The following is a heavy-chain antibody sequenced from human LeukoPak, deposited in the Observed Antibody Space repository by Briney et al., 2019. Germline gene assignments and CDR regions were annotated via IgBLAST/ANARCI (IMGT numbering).Heavy chain of an antibody. CDR2: ISGSGGST. D-gene: IGHD5-24*01. CDR1: GFTFSSYA. J-gene: IGHJ6*03. Sequence: PGGSLRLSCAASGFTFSSYAMSWVRQAPGKGLEWVSAISGSGGSTYYADSVKGRFTISRDNSKNTLYLQMNSLRAEDTAVYYCAKAGRGRWLTSSHYYYYMDVWGKGTTVIISS. CDR3: AKAGRGRWLTSSHYYYYMDV. V-gene: IGHV3-23*01.